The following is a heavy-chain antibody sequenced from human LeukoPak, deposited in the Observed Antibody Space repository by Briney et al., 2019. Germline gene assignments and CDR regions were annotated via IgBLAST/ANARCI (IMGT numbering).Heavy chain of an antibody. CDR2: ISYDGSNK. D-gene: IGHD5-18*01. V-gene: IGHV3-30*18. CDR3: AKDRDGGYSYGLDY. Sequence: GGSLRLSCAASGFTFSSYSMNWVRQAPGKGLEWVAVISYDGSNKYYADSVKGRFTISRDNSKNTLYLQMNSLRAEDTAVYYCAKDRDGGYSYGLDYWGQGTLVTVSS. CDR1: GFTFSSYS. J-gene: IGHJ4*02.